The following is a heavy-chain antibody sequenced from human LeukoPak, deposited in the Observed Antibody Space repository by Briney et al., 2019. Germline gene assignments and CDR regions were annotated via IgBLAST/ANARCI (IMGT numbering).Heavy chain of an antibody. V-gene: IGHV4-39*07. Sequence: SETLSLTCTVSGGSISSSTYYWGWIRQPPGKGLEWIGTIYYSGSAYYNPSLKSRVTISVDTSKNRFSLKVSSVTAADTAVYYCARVSSVWIKDYYYYMDVWGKGTTVTVSS. CDR1: GGSISSSTYY. CDR3: ARVSSVWIKDYYYYMDV. J-gene: IGHJ6*03. D-gene: IGHD5-12*01. CDR2: IYYSGSA.